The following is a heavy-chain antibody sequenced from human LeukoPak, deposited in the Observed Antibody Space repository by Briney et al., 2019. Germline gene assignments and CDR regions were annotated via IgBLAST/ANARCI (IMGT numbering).Heavy chain of an antibody. CDR1: GGSISSGGYY. J-gene: IGHJ5*02. CDR3: ARKLYDYVCGSLDP. D-gene: IGHD3-16*01. CDR2: IYHSGST. V-gene: IGHV4-30-2*01. Sequence: RSSQTLSLTCTVSGGSISSGGYYWSWIRQPPGKGLEWIGYIYHSGSTYYNPSLKSRVTISVDRSKNQFSLKLSSVTAADTAVYYCARKLYDYVCGSLDPWGQGTLVTVSS.